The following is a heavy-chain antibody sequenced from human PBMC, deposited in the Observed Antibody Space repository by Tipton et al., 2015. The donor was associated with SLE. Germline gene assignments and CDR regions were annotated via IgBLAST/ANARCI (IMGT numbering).Heavy chain of an antibody. CDR2: ISDGGGT. CDR1: GGSTSSDH. D-gene: IGHD2-21*02. CDR3: ARGMVTWRGAIIGVDV. J-gene: IGHJ6*02. V-gene: IGHV4-4*09. Sequence: TLSLTCSVSGGSTSSDHWIWIRQPPGKGLEWLGYISDGGGTNYNPSLKSRVTISVDPAKNQFSLKLTSVTAPDTAVYYCARGMVTWRGAIIGVDVWGQGTTVNVSS.